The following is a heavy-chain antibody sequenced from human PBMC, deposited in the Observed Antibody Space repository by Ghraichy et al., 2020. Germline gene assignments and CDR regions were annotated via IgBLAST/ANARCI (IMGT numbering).Heavy chain of an antibody. Sequence: SETLSLTCAVYGGSFSGYYWSWIRQPPGKGLEWIGEINHSGSTNYNPSLKSRVTISVDTSKNQFSLKLSSVTAADTAVYYCARGHRGKKHYYGSGSYLRYWGQGTLVTVSS. D-gene: IGHD3-10*01. CDR2: INHSGST. CDR3: ARGHRGKKHYYGSGSYLRY. CDR1: GGSFSGYY. V-gene: IGHV4-34*01. J-gene: IGHJ4*02.